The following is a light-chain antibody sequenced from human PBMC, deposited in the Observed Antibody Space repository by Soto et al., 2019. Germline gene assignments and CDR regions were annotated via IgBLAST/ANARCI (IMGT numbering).Light chain of an antibody. Sequence: QSLLTQPASVSGSPGQSITISCTGTSSDVGGYNFVSWYQQHPDKAPKLMIYDATNRPSGVSNRFSGSKSGNTASLTISGLQAEDEADYYCSSYTSISTYVFGTGTKVTVL. CDR2: DAT. J-gene: IGLJ1*01. V-gene: IGLV2-14*01. CDR1: SSDVGGYNF. CDR3: SSYTSISTYV.